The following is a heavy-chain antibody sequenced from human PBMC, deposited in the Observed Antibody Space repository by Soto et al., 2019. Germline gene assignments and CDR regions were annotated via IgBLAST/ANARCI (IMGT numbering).Heavy chain of an antibody. CDR1: GGCIGSGDFY. V-gene: IGHV4-30-4*01. CDR2: IFYSGST. Sequence: SETLSLTGTVSGGCIGSGDFYWSWIRQPPGKGLEWIGYIFYSGSTFYKSSLKSRLTMSVDTSRNQFSLKLSSVTAAETAVYFCAREGYDSGGHEHGRKYFDYWGRGTLVTVSS. D-gene: IGHD3-22*01. CDR3: AREGYDSGGHEHGRKYFDY. J-gene: IGHJ4*02.